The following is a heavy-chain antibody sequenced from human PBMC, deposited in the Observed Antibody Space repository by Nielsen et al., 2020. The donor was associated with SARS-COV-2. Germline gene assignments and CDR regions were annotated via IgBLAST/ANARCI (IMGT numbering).Heavy chain of an antibody. CDR1: GGSISSYY. CDR2: IYYSGST. J-gene: IGHJ6*02. D-gene: IGHD6-13*01. Sequence: SETLSLTCTVSGGSISSYYWSWIRQPPGKGLGWIGYIYYSGSTNYNPSLKSRVTISVDTSKNQFSLKLSSVTAADTAVYYCARLGIAAAGTSYYYYGMDVWGQGTTVTVSS. CDR3: ARLGIAAAGTSYYYYGMDV. V-gene: IGHV4-59*13.